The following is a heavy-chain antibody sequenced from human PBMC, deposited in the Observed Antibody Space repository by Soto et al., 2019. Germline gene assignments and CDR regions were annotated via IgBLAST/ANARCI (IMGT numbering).Heavy chain of an antibody. Sequence: SETLSLTCTVSGGSISSSSYYWGWIRQPPGKGLEWIGSIYYSGSTYYNPSLKSRVTISVDTSKNQFSLKLSSVTAADTAVYYCARTLGGSYYHSDYYYYGMDVWGQGTTVTVSS. D-gene: IGHD1-26*01. CDR1: GGSISSSSYY. V-gene: IGHV4-39*01. CDR3: ARTLGGSYYHSDYYYYGMDV. J-gene: IGHJ6*02. CDR2: IYYSGST.